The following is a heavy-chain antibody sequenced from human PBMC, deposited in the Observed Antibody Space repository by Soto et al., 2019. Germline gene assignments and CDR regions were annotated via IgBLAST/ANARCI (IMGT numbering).Heavy chain of an antibody. CDR1: GYRFTRYW. CDR3: AIFSVAAAGFDY. CDR2: FFPGDSDT. V-gene: IGHV5-51*01. J-gene: IGHJ4*02. Sequence: GEPLKISCKGSGYRFTRYWIGWVRQMPGKGLEWMGIFFPGDSDTRYSPSFQGQVTISVDRSISTAYLQWSSLKASDTATYYCAIFSVAAAGFDYWRQGTQVT. D-gene: IGHD6-13*01.